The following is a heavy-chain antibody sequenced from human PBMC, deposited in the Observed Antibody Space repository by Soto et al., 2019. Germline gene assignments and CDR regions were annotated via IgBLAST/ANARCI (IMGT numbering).Heavy chain of an antibody. CDR2: INPSGGST. J-gene: IGHJ5*02. V-gene: IGHV1-46*01. D-gene: IGHD2-15*01. Sequence: QVQLVQSGAEVKKPGASVKVSCKASGYTFTSYYMHWVRQAPGQGLEWMGIINPSGGSTSYAQKFQGRVTRTMDTSTSTVYMELSSLRSEDTAVYYCARVGVDCSGGSCPVGFDPWGQGTLVTVSS. CDR1: GYTFTSYY. CDR3: ARVGVDCSGGSCPVGFDP.